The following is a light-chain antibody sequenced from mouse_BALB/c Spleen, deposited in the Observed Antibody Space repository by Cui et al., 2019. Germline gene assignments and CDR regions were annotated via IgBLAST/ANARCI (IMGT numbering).Light chain of an antibody. CDR3: QQRSSYHT. CDR1: SSVSY. J-gene: IGKJ2*01. Sequence: QIVLTQSPAIMSASPGEKVTITCSASSSVSYMHWFQQKPGTSPKLWIYSTSKLASGVPARFSGSGSGTSYSLTISRMEAEDAATYYCQQRSSYHTFGGGTKLEIK. CDR2: STS. V-gene: IGKV4-57*01.